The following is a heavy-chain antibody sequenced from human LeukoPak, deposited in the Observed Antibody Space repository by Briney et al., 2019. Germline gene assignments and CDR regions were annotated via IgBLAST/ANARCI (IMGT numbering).Heavy chain of an antibody. CDR2: ISAYNGNT. D-gene: IGHD6-13*01. Sequence: GASVKVSCKASGYTFTRYGISWVRQAPGQGLEWMGWISAYNGNTNYAQKLQGRVTMTTDTSTSTAYMELRGLRSDDTAVYYCARAGSSWSRKYNWFDPWGQGTLVTVSS. J-gene: IGHJ5*02. CDR3: ARAGSSWSRKYNWFDP. V-gene: IGHV1-18*01. CDR1: GYTFTRYG.